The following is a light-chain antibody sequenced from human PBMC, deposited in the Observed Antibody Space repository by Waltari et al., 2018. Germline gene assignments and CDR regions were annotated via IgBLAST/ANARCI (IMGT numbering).Light chain of an antibody. CDR1: QSVSSSY. CDR3: QQYGSSPGYT. Sequence: EIVLTQSPGTLSLSPGERATLSCRASQSVSSSYLAWYQQKPGQAPRLLIYGASSRATGIPDRFSGSGSGTDFTLTISRLEPEDFAVYYSQQYGSSPGYTFGQGTKLEI. V-gene: IGKV3-20*01. J-gene: IGKJ2*01. CDR2: GAS.